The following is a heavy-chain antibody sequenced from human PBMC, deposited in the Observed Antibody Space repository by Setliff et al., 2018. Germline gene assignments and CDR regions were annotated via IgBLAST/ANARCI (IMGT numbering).Heavy chain of an antibody. CDR2: INHSGST. V-gene: IGHV4-34*01. CDR3: ARVSSLSGWYDY. D-gene: IGHD6-19*01. J-gene: IGHJ4*02. Sequence: SETLSLTCAVYGGSFSGYYWSWIRQPPGKGLEWIGEINHSGSTNYNPSLKSRVTISVDTSKNQFSLKLSSVTAADTAVYYCARVSSLSGWYDYWGQGTLVTVS. CDR1: GGSFSGYY.